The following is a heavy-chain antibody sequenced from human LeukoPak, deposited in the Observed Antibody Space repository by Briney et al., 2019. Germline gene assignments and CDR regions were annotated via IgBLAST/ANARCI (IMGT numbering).Heavy chain of an antibody. CDR1: GGSIIDDNYC. J-gene: IGHJ5*02. D-gene: IGHD6-19*01. CDR3: ARDGEGSGWFDP. V-gene: IGHV4-39*02. CDR2: LYHSGNT. Sequence: SETLSLTCTVSGGSIIDDNYCWGWIRQPPGKGLGWLGSLYHSGNTYYNPSLKSRVAMSVETSKNQFSLKLSSVTAADTAVYYCARDGEGSGWFDPWGQGTLVTVSS.